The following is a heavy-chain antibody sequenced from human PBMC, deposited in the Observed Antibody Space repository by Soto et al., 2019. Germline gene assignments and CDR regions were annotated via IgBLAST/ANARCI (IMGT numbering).Heavy chain of an antibody. Sequence: QMQLVQSGPEVKKPGTSVKVSCKASGFTFTSSAVQWVRQARGQRLEWIGWIVVGSGNTNYAQKFQERVTITRDMSTSTAYMELSSLRSEDTAVYYCAAYYDHVWGSYRQPADYWGQGTLVTVSS. V-gene: IGHV1-58*01. J-gene: IGHJ4*02. CDR2: IVVGSGNT. CDR3: AAYYDHVWGSYRQPADY. CDR1: GFTFTSSA. D-gene: IGHD3-16*02.